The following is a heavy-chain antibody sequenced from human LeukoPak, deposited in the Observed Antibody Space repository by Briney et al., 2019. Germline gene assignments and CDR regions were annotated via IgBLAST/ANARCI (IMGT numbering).Heavy chain of an antibody. D-gene: IGHD6-19*01. CDR2: INSDGSST. V-gene: IGHV3-74*01. CDR1: GFTFSSYW. J-gene: IGHJ4*02. Sequence: GGSLRLSCAASGFTFSSYWMHWVRHAPGKGLVWVSRINSDGSSTNYADSVKGRFTISRDNAKNTLYLQMNSLRAEDTAVYYCAGGIPVAGTFWGQGTLVTVSS. CDR3: AGGIPVAGTF.